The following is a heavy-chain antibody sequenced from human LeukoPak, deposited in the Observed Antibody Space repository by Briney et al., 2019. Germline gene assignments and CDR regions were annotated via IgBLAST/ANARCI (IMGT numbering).Heavy chain of an antibody. V-gene: IGHV4-61*10. CDR1: GGSISSGSYY. J-gene: IGHJ2*01. D-gene: IGHD2-2*01. Sequence: SETLSLTCTVSGGSISSGSYYWSWIRQPAGKGLEWIGYIYYSGSTNYNPSLKSRVTISLDTSKNQFSLKLSSVTAADTAVYYCARDRCSSRSCYLTITQKEYFDLWGRGTVVTVSS. CDR3: ARDRCSSRSCYLTITQKEYFDL. CDR2: IYYSGST.